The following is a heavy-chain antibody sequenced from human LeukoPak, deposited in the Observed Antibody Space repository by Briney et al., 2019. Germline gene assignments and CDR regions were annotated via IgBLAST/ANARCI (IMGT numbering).Heavy chain of an antibody. D-gene: IGHD3-10*01. V-gene: IGHV4-34*01. J-gene: IGHJ5*02. Sequence: PSETLSLACAVYGGSFSGYYWSWIRQPPGKGLEWIGEINHSGSTNYNPSPKSRVTISVDTSKNQFSLKLSSVTAADTAVYYCARGSAITMVRGVIRRWFDPWGQGTLVTVSS. CDR2: INHSGST. CDR1: GGSFSGYY. CDR3: ARGSAITMVRGVIRRWFDP.